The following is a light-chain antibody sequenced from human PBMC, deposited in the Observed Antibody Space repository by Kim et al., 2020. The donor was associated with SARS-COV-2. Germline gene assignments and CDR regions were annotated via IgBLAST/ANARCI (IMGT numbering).Light chain of an antibody. V-gene: IGLV3-1*01. Sequence: SYELTQPPSVSVSPGQTASITCSGYKLGDKYVSWYQQKPGQSPVVVIYQDNQRPSGIPERFSGSNSGNTATLTISGTQAMDEADYYCQALDSSTHNYVFGAGTKVTVL. CDR2: QDN. CDR3: QALDSSTHNYV. CDR1: KLGDKY. J-gene: IGLJ1*01.